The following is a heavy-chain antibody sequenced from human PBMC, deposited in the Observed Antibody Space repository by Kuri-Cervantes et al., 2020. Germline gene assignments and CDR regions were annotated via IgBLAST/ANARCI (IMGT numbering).Heavy chain of an antibody. V-gene: IGHV3-30*03. CDR3: AGHSSSGY. D-gene: IGHD6-6*01. CDR2: ISYDGSNK. CDR1: GLTFSNYW. J-gene: IGHJ4*02. Sequence: GGSLRLSCAASGLTFSNYWMSWVRQVPGKGLQWVAVISYDGSNKYYADSVKGRFTISRDNSKNTLYLQMNSLRAEDTAVYYCAGHSSSGYWGQGTLVTVSS.